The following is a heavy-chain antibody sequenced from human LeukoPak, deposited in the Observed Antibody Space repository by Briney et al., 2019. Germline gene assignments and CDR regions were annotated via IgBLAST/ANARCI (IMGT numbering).Heavy chain of an antibody. Sequence: PGGSLRLSCATSGFTVSSNYMSWVRQAPGKGLVWVSRINSDGSSTSYADSVKGRFTISRDNAKNTLYLQMNSLRAEDTAVYYCAREGYCSGGSCHYFDYWGQGTLVTVSS. D-gene: IGHD2-15*01. CDR3: AREGYCSGGSCHYFDY. CDR1: GFTVSSNY. J-gene: IGHJ4*02. V-gene: IGHV3-74*01. CDR2: INSDGSST.